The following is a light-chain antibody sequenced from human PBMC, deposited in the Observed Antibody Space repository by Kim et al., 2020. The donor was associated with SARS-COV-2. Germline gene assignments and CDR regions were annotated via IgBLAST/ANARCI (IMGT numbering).Light chain of an antibody. V-gene: IGKV1-12*01. J-gene: IGKJ4*01. CDR3: QLSNSFPLT. Sequence: DVQLTQSPSSVSASVGDRVTITCRASQDIGSWLAWYQQKPGKAPNLLIYGASTLQSGAPSRFSGSGSGTDFTLTISSLQPEDCATYYCQLSNSFPLTFGGGTKVDIK. CDR2: GAS. CDR1: QDIGSW.